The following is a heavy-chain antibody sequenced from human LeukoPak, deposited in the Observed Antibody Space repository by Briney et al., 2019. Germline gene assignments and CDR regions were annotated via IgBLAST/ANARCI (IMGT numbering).Heavy chain of an antibody. V-gene: IGHV3-11*04. CDR1: GFTFSDYY. Sequence: GGSLRLSCAASGFTFSDYYMSWIRQAPGKGLEWVSYISSSGSTIYYADSVKGRFTISRDNAKNSLYLQMNSLRAEDTAVYYCARPRTYYYDSSGYYGYWGQGTLVTVSS. D-gene: IGHD3-22*01. CDR3: ARPRTYYYDSSGYYGY. CDR2: ISSSGSTI. J-gene: IGHJ4*02.